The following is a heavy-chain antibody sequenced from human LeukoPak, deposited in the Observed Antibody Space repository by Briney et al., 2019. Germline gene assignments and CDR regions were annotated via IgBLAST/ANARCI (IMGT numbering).Heavy chain of an antibody. Sequence: KPSETLSLTCAVYGGSFSGYYWSLIRQPPGKGLEWIGEINHSGSTNYNPSLKSRVTISVDTSKNQFSLKLSSVTAADTAVYYCARGGGIVVVPAAIRPYRYNRFDPWGQGTLVTVSS. J-gene: IGHJ5*02. CDR3: ARGGGIVVVPAAIRPYRYNRFDP. CDR1: GGSFSGYY. V-gene: IGHV4-34*01. D-gene: IGHD2-2*01. CDR2: INHSGST.